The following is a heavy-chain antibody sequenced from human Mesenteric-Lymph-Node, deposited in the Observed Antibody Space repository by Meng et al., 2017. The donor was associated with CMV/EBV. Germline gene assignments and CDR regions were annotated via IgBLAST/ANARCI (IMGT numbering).Heavy chain of an antibody. J-gene: IGHJ4*02. V-gene: IGHV3-74*01. D-gene: IGHD3-22*01. CDR1: GFTFSSYW. CDR3: ARGPNYYDSSGYLNY. Sequence: GESLKISCAASGFTFSSYWMHWVRQAPGQGLVWVSRINNDETTTTYADSVKGRFTISRDNDKNTLFLQMNSLRAEDTAVYYCARGPNYYDSSGYLNYWGQGTLVTVSS. CDR2: INNDETTT.